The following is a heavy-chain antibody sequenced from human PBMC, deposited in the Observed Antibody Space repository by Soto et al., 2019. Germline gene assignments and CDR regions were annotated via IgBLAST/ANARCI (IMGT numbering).Heavy chain of an antibody. Sequence: EVQLVESGGGLVQPGGSLRLSCVVSWFTFTDSWMYWVRQVPGEGLVWVSFINNDGSRTNYADSVKGRFTISRDNAKNTLYLQMNSLRAEDTAMYYCGKSRWSGSSLIDYWGQGTLVTVSS. CDR2: INNDGSRT. V-gene: IGHV3-74*01. J-gene: IGHJ4*02. D-gene: IGHD3-3*01. CDR3: GKSRWSGSSLIDY. CDR1: WFTFTDSW.